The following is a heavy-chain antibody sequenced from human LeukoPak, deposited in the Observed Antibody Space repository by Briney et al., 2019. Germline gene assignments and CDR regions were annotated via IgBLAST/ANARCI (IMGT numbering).Heavy chain of an antibody. Sequence: GASVKVSCKASGYTFTGYYMHWVRQAPGQGLEWMGWINPNSGGTNYAQKFQGRVTMTRDTSISTAYMELSRLRSDDTAVYYCARGVMVSYCTNGVCYLGLYYFDYWGQGTLVTVSS. CDR1: GYTFTGYY. D-gene: IGHD2-8*01. CDR3: ARGVMVSYCTNGVCYLGLYYFDY. V-gene: IGHV1-2*02. J-gene: IGHJ4*02. CDR2: INPNSGGT.